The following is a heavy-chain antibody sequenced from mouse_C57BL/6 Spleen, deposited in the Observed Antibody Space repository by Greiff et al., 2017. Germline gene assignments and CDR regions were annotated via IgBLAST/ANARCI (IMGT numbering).Heavy chain of an antibody. CDR1: GYTFTDYY. D-gene: IGHD2-3*01. J-gene: IGHJ2*01. CDR3: AGNGYYGRYYFDD. V-gene: IGHV1-26*01. CDR2: INPNNGGT. Sequence: EVQLQQSGPELVKPGASVKISCKASGYTFTDYYMNWVKQSHGKSLEWIGDINPNNGGTSYNEKFKGKATLTVDKSSSTAYMQLRSLTSEDYAVDYCAGNGYYGRYYFDDWGKGTTLTVSS.